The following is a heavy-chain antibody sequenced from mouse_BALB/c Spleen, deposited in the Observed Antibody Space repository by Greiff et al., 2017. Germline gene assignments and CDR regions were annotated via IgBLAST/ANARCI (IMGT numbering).Heavy chain of an antibody. CDR1: GFTFSSYT. CDR2: ISSGGSYT. J-gene: IGHJ3*01. V-gene: IGHV5-6-4*01. D-gene: IGHD2-4*01. CDR3: TRDRDDYDWFAY. Sequence: EVMLVESGGGLVQPGGSRKLSCAASGFTFSSYTMSWVRQTPEKRLEWVATISSGGSYTYYPDSVKGRFTISRDNAKNTLYLQMSSLKSEDTAMYYCTRDRDDYDWFAYWGQGTLVTVSA.